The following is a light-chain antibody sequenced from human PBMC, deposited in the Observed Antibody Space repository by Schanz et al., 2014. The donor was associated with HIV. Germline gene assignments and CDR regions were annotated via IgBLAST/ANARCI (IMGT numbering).Light chain of an antibody. CDR2: SND. CDR3: SSYTSSSTLYV. V-gene: IGLV1-40*01. Sequence: QSVLTQPPSVSGAPGQRVTISCTGSSPNIGAGYDVHWYQQLPGTAPKLLMYSNDQRPSGVPDRFSGSKSGTSASLAISGLQSEDEADYYCSSYTSSSTLYVFGTGTKLTVL. CDR1: SPNIGAGYD. J-gene: IGLJ1*01.